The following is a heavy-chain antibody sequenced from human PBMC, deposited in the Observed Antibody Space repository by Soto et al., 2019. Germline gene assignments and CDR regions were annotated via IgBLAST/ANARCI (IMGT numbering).Heavy chain of an antibody. CDR1: GGTLTTFT. CDR3: ASGSVLAADS. CDR2: IIPLFGST. D-gene: IGHD2-15*01. J-gene: IGHJ5*01. Sequence: QVHLVQSGAVIKKPGSSVKVSCQASGGTLTTFTVSWVRQAPGQALEWMGGIIPLFGSTNYAQRFQGRLTITADKSTATAYLDLRSLRSDDTAVYYCASGSVLAADSWGQGTLVTVS. V-gene: IGHV1-69*06.